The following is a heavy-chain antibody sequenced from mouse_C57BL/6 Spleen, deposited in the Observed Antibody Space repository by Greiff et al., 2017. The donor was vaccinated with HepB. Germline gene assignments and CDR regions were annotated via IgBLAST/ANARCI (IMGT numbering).Heavy chain of an antibody. CDR3: ARHEDIRYYFDD. Sequence: DVHLVESGGGLVKPGGSLKLSCAASGFTFSSYTMSWVRQTPEKRLEWVATISGGGGNTYYPDSVKGRFTISRDNAKNTLYLQMSSLGSEDTALYYWARHEDIRYYFDDWGQGTTLTVSS. V-gene: IGHV5-9*01. D-gene: IGHD1-1*01. CDR2: ISGGGGNT. CDR1: GFTFSSYT. J-gene: IGHJ2*01.